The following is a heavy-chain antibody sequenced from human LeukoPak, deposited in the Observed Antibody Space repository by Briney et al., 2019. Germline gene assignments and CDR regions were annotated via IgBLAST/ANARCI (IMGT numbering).Heavy chain of an antibody. J-gene: IGHJ6*02. Sequence: GASVKVSCKASGYSITVYYLHWVRQAPGQGLEWMGRINPNSGGTNSAQKFQGRVTMTRDTSSSTAYMELSRLRSDDTAVYYCARDPLVVVAATYYYYYGMDVWGQGTTVTASS. CDR3: ARDPLVVVAATYYYYYGMDV. D-gene: IGHD2-15*01. CDR1: GYSITVYY. CDR2: INPNSGGT. V-gene: IGHV1-2*06.